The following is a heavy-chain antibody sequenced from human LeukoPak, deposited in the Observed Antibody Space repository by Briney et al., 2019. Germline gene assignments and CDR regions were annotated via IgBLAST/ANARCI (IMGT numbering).Heavy chain of an antibody. CDR1: GFTFSSYS. Sequence: GGSLRLSCAASGFTFSSYSMNWVRQAPGKGLEWVSSISSSSSYIYYADSVKGRFTISRDNAKNSLYLQMNSLRAEDTAVYYCARDFYSGSTAVGYWGQGTLVTVSS. V-gene: IGHV3-21*01. J-gene: IGHJ4*02. D-gene: IGHD1-26*01. CDR3: ARDFYSGSTAVGY. CDR2: ISSSSSYI.